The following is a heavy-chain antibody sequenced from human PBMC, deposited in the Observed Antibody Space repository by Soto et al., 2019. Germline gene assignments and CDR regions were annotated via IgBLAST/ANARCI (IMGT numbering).Heavy chain of an antibody. CDR3: ARELTIHGVDPIHAFDI. Sequence: QVQLVQSGAEVKKPGSSVKVSCRVSGGAFSPYDIRWVRQAPGQGLQWMGGIIAMSGRPSYAQKLQGRVTITADEFTSTVYMELTGLRSEDTAVYYCARELTIHGVDPIHAFDIWGRGTLVTVSS. D-gene: IGHD3-3*01. J-gene: IGHJ3*02. V-gene: IGHV1-69*01. CDR1: GGAFSPYD. CDR2: IIAMSGRP.